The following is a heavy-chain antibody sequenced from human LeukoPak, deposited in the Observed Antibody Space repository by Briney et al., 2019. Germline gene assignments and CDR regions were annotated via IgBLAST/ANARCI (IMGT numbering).Heavy chain of an antibody. CDR2: FDPEDGET. V-gene: IGHV1-24*01. D-gene: IGHD2-21*02. CDR3: AAPLYCGGDCSDAWGI. J-gene: IGHJ3*02. Sequence: ASVKVSCKASGYIFTSYVLHWVRQAPGQGLEWMGGFDPEDGETIYAQKFQGRVTMTEDTSTDTAYMEPSSLRSEDTAVYYCAAPLYCGGDCSDAWGIWGQGTMVTVSS. CDR1: GYIFTSYV.